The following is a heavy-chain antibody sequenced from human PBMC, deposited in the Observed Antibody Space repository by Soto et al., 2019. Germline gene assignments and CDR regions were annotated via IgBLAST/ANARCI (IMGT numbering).Heavy chain of an antibody. V-gene: IGHV3-30*18. Sequence: GGSLRLSCAASGFTFSSSGMHWVRQAPGKGLEWVAVISYDGSNKYYADSVKGRFTISRDNSKNTLYLQMNSLRAEYTAVYYCAKDLGSSSLYWGQGTLVTVSS. J-gene: IGHJ4*02. D-gene: IGHD6-6*01. CDR1: GFTFSSSG. CDR3: AKDLGSSSLY. CDR2: ISYDGSNK.